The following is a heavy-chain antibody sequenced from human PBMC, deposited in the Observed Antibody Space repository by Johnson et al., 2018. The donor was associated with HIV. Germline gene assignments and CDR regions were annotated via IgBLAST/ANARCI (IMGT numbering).Heavy chain of an antibody. J-gene: IGHJ3*02. CDR1: GFTFSSYA. Sequence: VQLVESGGGVVRPGGSLRLSCAASGFTFSSYAMHWVRQAPGKGLEWVAVISYDGSNKYYADSVKGQFTISRDNSKNTLFLQMNSLRAEDTALYYCARGRIAARPHAFDIWGQGTMVTVSS. CDR2: ISYDGSNK. V-gene: IGHV3-30*04. CDR3: ARGRIAARPHAFDI. D-gene: IGHD6-6*01.